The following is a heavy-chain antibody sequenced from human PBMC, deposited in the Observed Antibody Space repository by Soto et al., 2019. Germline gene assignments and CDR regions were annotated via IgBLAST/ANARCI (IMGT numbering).Heavy chain of an antibody. CDR2: IFHSGST. CDR3: AGGRCGGRSCYYYGMAV. Sequence: QVQLQESGPGLVKPSETLSLTCTVAGDSISSHSWSWIRQPPGRGLEWIGYIFHSGSTNYNPSLKRRVTMSVDTSKNVFSLKLSSVTAEDTAVYYCAGGRCGGRSCYYYGMAVWGQGTTVTVSS. CDR1: GDSISSHS. D-gene: IGHD2-21*01. J-gene: IGHJ6*02. V-gene: IGHV4-59*11.